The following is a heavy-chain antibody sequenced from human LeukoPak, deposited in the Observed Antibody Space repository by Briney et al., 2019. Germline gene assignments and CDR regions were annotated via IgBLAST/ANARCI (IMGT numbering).Heavy chain of an antibody. V-gene: IGHV3-48*01. Sequence: GGSLRLSCAGSGLTLSSYSMNWVRQAPGKGLEWVSYISSSSSTIYYADSVKGRFTISRDNAKNSLYLQMNSLRAEDTAVYYCAIRRCDYWGQGTLVTVSS. D-gene: IGHD4-17*01. CDR2: ISSSSSTI. CDR3: AIRRCDY. J-gene: IGHJ4*02. CDR1: GLTLSSYS.